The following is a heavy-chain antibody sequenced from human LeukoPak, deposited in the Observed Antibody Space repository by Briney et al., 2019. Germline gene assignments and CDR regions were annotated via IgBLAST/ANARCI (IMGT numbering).Heavy chain of an antibody. D-gene: IGHD3-22*01. CDR2: VTYGGTT. J-gene: IGHJ3*01. V-gene: IGHV4-59*08. CDR1: GVSISSYY. CDR3: ASLYYSSSYPRRGAFQY. Sequence: SETLSLTCAVSGVSISSYYWNWIRQPPGRGLEWIGHVTYGGTTGYNPSLQGRVTISMDMSKNQVSLKLTSLTAADTALYFCASLYYSSSYPRRGAFQYWGHGTLVTVSS.